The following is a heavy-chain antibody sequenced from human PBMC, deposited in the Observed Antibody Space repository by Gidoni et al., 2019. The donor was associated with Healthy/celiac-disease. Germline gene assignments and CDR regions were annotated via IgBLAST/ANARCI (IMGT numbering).Heavy chain of an antibody. Sequence: QVQLQQWGAGLLKPSETLSLTCAVYGGSFSGYYWSWIRQPPGKGLEWIGEINHSGSTNYNPSLKSRVTISVDTSKNQFSLKLSSVTAADTAVYYCARTNYYGSGIDYWGQGTLVTVSS. D-gene: IGHD3-10*01. V-gene: IGHV4-34*01. CDR1: GGSFSGYY. CDR3: ARTNYYGSGIDY. CDR2: INHSGST. J-gene: IGHJ4*02.